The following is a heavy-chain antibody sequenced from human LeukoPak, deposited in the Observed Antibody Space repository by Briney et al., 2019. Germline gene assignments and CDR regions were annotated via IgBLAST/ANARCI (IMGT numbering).Heavy chain of an antibody. D-gene: IGHD3-3*01. V-gene: IGHV3-74*01. CDR3: AKRVFFGYYYYYMDV. CDR1: GFTFSSYW. Sequence: GGSLRLSCAASGFTFSSYWMHWVRQAPGKGLVWVSRINSDGSSTSYADPVKGRFTISRDNAKNTLYPQMNSLRAEDTAVYYCAKRVFFGYYYYYMDVWGKGTTVTVSS. CDR2: INSDGSST. J-gene: IGHJ6*03.